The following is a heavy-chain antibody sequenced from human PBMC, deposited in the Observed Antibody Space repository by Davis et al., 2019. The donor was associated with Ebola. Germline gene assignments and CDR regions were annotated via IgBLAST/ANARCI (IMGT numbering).Heavy chain of an antibody. Sequence: PGGSLRLSCAASGFTFNNYAMSWVRQAPEKGLEWVSVVSAPGVVTYYADSVKGRFTISRDNSKNTVHLQMNSLRAEDTAVYYCARAVNYYYYGMDVWGKGTTVTVSS. J-gene: IGHJ6*04. CDR1: GFTFNNYA. CDR2: VSAPGVVT. V-gene: IGHV3-23*01. CDR3: ARAVNYYYYGMDV. D-gene: IGHD4-17*01.